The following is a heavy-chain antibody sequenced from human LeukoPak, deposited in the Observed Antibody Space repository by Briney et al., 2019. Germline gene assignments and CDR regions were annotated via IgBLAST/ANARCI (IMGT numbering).Heavy chain of an antibody. CDR2: MNPNSGSK. D-gene: IGHD5-12*01. CDR1: GYTFTSYD. Sequence: ASVKVSCKASGYTFTSYDINWVRQATGQGLEGMGWMNPNSGSKGYAQKFQGRVTITRSTSISTAYMELSGLRSEDTAVYYCARGRSTGYPYYFEYWGQGTLVTVSS. CDR3: ARGRSTGYPYYFEY. V-gene: IGHV1-8*03. J-gene: IGHJ4*02.